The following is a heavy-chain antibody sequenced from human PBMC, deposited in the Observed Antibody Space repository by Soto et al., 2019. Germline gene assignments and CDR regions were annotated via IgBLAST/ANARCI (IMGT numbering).Heavy chain of an antibody. Sequence: PSETLSLTCTVSGGSISSYYWSWIRQPPGKGLEWIGYIYYSGSTNYNPSLKSRVTISVDTSKNQFSLKLSSVTAADTAVYYCASGGYDSSGYFHYWGQGTLVTVSS. CDR2: IYYSGST. CDR3: ASGGYDSSGYFHY. V-gene: IGHV4-59*01. D-gene: IGHD3-22*01. CDR1: GGSISSYY. J-gene: IGHJ4*02.